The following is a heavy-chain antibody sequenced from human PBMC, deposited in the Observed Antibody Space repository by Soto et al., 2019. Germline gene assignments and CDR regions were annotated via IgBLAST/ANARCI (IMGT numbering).Heavy chain of an antibody. V-gene: IGHV3-30-3*01. CDR3: VREMTAPREYYYGMDV. CDR2: TSYDGSNK. CDR1: GFTFSSYA. Sequence: QVQLVESGGGVVQPGRSLRLSCAASGFTFSSYAMHWVRQAPGKGLEWVVVTSYDGSNKYYADSVEGRFTISRDNSKNTLNLQMNSLRAEDTAVYYCVREMTAPREYYYGMDVWGQGTTVTVSS. J-gene: IGHJ6*02. D-gene: IGHD1-26*01.